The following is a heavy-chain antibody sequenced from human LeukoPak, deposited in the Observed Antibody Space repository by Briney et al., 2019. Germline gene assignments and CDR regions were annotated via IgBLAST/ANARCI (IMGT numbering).Heavy chain of an antibody. CDR3: AKDALGPYGAPLGWFDP. CDR1: GFTFSSYA. D-gene: IGHD4-17*01. V-gene: IGHV3-23*01. Sequence: PGGSLRLSCAASGFTFSSYAMSWVRQALGKGLEWVSAISGSGGSTYYADSVKGRFTISRDNSKNTLYLQMNSLRAEDTAVYYCAKDALGPYGAPLGWFDPWGQGTLVTVSS. CDR2: ISGSGGST. J-gene: IGHJ5*02.